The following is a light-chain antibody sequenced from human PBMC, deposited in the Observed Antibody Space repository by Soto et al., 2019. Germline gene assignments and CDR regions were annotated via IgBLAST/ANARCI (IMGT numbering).Light chain of an antibody. CDR2: LNSDGSH. CDR3: QTWGTGSVV. Sequence: QPVLTQSPSASASLGASVKLTCTLSSGHSTYAIAWHQQQPEKGPRYLMRLNSDGSHTKGDGIPDRFSGSSAGAERYLTISSLHSEDEADYYCQTWGTGSVVFGGGTKVTVL. V-gene: IGLV4-69*01. J-gene: IGLJ2*01. CDR1: SGHSTYA.